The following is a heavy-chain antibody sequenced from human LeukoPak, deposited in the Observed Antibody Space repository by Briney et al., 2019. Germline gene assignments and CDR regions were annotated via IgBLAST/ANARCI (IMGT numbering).Heavy chain of an antibody. CDR2: ITGSGAST. V-gene: IGHV3-23*01. CDR3: AKDGGGSLEWLPPVDV. CDR1: GFTFSSHA. J-gene: IGHJ6*02. Sequence: GGSLRLSCAASGFTFSSHAMGWVRQAPGKGLEWVSSITGSGASTYYGDSVKGRFTISRDNSKNTLYLQMNRLRAEDTAVYYCAKDGGGSLEWLPPVDVWGQGTTVTVSS. D-gene: IGHD3-3*01.